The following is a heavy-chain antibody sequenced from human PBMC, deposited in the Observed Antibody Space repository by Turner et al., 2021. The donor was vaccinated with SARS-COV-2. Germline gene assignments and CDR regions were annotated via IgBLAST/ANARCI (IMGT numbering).Heavy chain of an antibody. CDR3: ARDLGGLRFDY. CDR2: IYSGGST. D-gene: IGHD2-15*01. Sequence: VQLVESGGGVVQPGRSLRLSCAASEFTVSSNYMSWVRQAPGKGLEWVSVIYSGGSTYYADSVKGRFTISRDNSKNTLYLQMNSLRAEDTAVYYCARDLGGLRFDYWGQGTLVTVSS. J-gene: IGHJ4*02. CDR1: EFTVSSNY. V-gene: IGHV3-66*01.